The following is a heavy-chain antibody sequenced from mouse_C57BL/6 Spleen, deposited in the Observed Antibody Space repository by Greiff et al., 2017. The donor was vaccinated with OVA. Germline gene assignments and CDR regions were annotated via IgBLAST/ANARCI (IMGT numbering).Heavy chain of an antibody. CDR1: GFTFSSYA. Sequence: EVQLVESGGGLVKPGGSLKLSCAASGFTFSSYAMSWVRQTPEKRLEWVATISDGGSYTYYPDNVKGRFTISRDNAKNNLYLQMSHLKSEDTAMYYCARDGEGGYFDYWGQGTTLTVSS. CDR2: ISDGGSYT. V-gene: IGHV5-4*01. J-gene: IGHJ2*01. CDR3: ARDGEGGYFDY.